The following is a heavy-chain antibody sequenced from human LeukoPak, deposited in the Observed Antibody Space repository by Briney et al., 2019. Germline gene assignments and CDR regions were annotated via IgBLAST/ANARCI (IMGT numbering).Heavy chain of an antibody. Sequence: GGSLRLSCAASGFTFSSYAMSWVRQAPGKGLEWVSAISGSGGSTYYADSVKGRFTISRDNSKNTLYLQMNSLRAEDTAVYYCARVYSSITIFGVVIMHYYYYGMDVWGQGTTVTVSS. D-gene: IGHD3-3*01. CDR2: ISGSGGST. CDR3: ARVYSSITIFGVVIMHYYYYGMDV. CDR1: GFTFSSYA. J-gene: IGHJ6*02. V-gene: IGHV3-23*01.